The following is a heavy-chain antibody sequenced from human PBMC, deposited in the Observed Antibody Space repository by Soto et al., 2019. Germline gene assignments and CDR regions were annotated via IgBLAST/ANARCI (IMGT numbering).Heavy chain of an antibody. CDR2: INPNSGNI. CDR3: AKAPRWTGTSRY. D-gene: IGHD1-7*01. CDR1: GNTFTSYD. V-gene: IGHV1-8*01. Sequence: GASVKVSCKASGNTFTSYDINWVRQATGHGLEWMGWINPNSGNIGYAQKFQGRVTMTRDTAIRTAYMEVSRLRSDDTAVYYCAKAPRWTGTSRYWGQGTLVTVSS. J-gene: IGHJ4*02.